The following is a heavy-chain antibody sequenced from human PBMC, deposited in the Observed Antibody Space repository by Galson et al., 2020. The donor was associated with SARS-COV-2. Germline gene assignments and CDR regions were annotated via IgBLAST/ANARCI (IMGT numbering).Heavy chain of an antibody. CDR3: AKDQGAAAAAPGDGMDG. D-gene: IGHD6-13*01. J-gene: IGHJ6*02. Sequence: TGGSLRLSCAASGFTFSSYAMHWVRQAPGKGLEWVAVISYDGSNKYYAESVKGRFTISRDNSKNTLYLQMNSLRAEDTAVYYCAKDQGAAAAAPGDGMDGWGQWTTVTVSS. CDR1: GFTFSSYA. CDR2: ISYDGSNK. V-gene: IGHV3-30-3*01.